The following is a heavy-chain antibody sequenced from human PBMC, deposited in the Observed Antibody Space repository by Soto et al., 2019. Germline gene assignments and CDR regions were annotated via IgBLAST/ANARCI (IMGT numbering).Heavy chain of an antibody. CDR3: TRARVQVGATYYYYAMDA. CDR2: IIPMFDTA. V-gene: IGHV1-69*13. Sequence: SVKVSCKASGGTFRSYAISWVRQAPGQGLEWMGRIIPMFDTANYAQKFQGRVTITADGSTSTAYMDLSRLISDDTAVYYCTRARVQVGATYYYYAMDAWGQGTTVTVSS. J-gene: IGHJ6*02. D-gene: IGHD1-26*01. CDR1: GGTFRSYA.